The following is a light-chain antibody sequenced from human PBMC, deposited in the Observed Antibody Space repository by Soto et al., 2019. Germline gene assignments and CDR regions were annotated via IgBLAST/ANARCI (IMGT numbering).Light chain of an antibody. CDR3: SSYISTSRYV. CDR1: SSDIGKYDR. CDR2: EVT. Sequence: QSVLTQPHSVSGSPGPSVTISRTGTSSDIGKYDRVSWYQLPPGKAPKLIIYEVTNRPSGVPARFSGSKSGNTASLTISGLQAEDEADYYCSSYISTSRYVFGAGTKVTVL. J-gene: IGLJ1*01. V-gene: IGLV2-18*02.